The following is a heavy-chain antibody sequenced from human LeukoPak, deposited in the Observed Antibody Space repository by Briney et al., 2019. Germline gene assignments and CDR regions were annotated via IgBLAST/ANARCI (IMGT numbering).Heavy chain of an antibody. J-gene: IGHJ3*02. CDR3: ASPSVAGTWFLI. D-gene: IGHD6-19*01. V-gene: IGHV1-69*05. CDR2: IIPIFGTA. CDR1: GYTFTSYD. Sequence: GASVKVSCKASGYTFTSYDINWVRQATGQGLEWMGRIIPIFGTANYAQKFQGRVTITTDESTSTAYMELSSLRSEDTAVYYCASPSVAGTWFLIWGQGTMVTVSS.